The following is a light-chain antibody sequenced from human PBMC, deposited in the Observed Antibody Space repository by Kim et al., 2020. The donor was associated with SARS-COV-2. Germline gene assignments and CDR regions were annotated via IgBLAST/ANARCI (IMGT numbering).Light chain of an antibody. CDR1: ELPRQY. Sequence: SYELTQPPSVSVFPGQTARITCSGDELPRQYSYWYQQKPGQAPVLVIYKDTERPSGIPERFSGSSSGTTVTLTISGVQAEDEADDYCQSPDSSATYRVFGGGTQLTVL. CDR2: KDT. CDR3: QSPDSSATYRV. J-gene: IGLJ3*02. V-gene: IGLV3-25*03.